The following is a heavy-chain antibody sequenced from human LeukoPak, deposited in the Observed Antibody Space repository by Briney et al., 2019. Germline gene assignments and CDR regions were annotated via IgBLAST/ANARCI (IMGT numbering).Heavy chain of an antibody. CDR2: ISSSGSTI. V-gene: IGHV3-48*03. CDR3: AKGGVAAARDY. CDR1: GFTFSSYE. Sequence: LWGSLRLSCAASGFTFSSYEMNWVRQAPGKGLEWVSYISSSGSTIYYADSVKGRFTISRDNAKNSLYLQMNSLRAEDTAVYYCAKGGVAAARDYWGQGTLVTVSS. D-gene: IGHD6-13*01. J-gene: IGHJ4*02.